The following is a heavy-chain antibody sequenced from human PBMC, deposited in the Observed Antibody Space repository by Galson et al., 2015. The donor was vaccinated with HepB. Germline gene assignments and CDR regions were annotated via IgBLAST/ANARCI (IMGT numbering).Heavy chain of an antibody. D-gene: IGHD2-8*02. J-gene: IGHJ4*02. V-gene: IGHV6-1*01. CDR2: TYYRSKWNT. CDR1: GDSVSSNSAA. Sequence: CAISGDSVSSNSAAWNWIGQSPSRGLEWLGRTYYRSKWNTDYAVSVKSRITVNPDTSKNQFSLQLNSVTPEDTAVYYCARSVLEVQTFDYWGQGTLVTVSS. CDR3: ARSVLEVQTFDY.